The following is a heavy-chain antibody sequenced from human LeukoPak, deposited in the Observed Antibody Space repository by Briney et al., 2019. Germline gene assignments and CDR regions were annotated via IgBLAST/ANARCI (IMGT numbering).Heavy chain of an antibody. V-gene: IGHV4-61*02. J-gene: IGHJ4*02. CDR1: GGSINSGSYY. Sequence: PSETLSLTCTASGGSINSGSYYWSWIRQPAGKGLEWIGRISTSGSTNYNPSLKSRVTMSVDTSKNQFSLMLSSVTAADTAVYYCTRDSSGYDWFYDYWGQGTLVTVSS. CDR2: ISTSGST. D-gene: IGHD5-12*01. CDR3: TRDSSGYDWFYDY.